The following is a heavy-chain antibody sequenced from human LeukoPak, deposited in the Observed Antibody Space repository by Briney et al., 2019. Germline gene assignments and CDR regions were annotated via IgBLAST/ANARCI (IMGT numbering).Heavy chain of an antibody. CDR3: ARADYPYYYYGMDV. D-gene: IGHD4-11*01. CDR1: GGSISSGGYY. Sequence: SETLSLTCTVSGGSISSGGYYWSWIRQHPGKGLEWIGYIYYSGSTYYNPSLKSRVTISVDTSKNRFSLKLSSVTAADTAVYYCARADYPYYYYGMDVWGQGTTVTVSS. J-gene: IGHJ6*02. CDR2: IYYSGST. V-gene: IGHV4-31*03.